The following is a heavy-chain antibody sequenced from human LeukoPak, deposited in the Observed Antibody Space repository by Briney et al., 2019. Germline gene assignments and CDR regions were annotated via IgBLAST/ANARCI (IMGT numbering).Heavy chain of an antibody. CDR2: IYYSGST. CDR1: GGSISSSSYY. Sequence: SETLSLTCTVSGGSISSSSYYWGWIRQPPGKGLEWIGSIYYSGSTYYNPSLKSRVTISVDTSKNQFSLKLSSVTAADTAVYYCASDYDIVATPKFDPWGQGTLVTVSS. V-gene: IGHV4-39*01. CDR3: ASDYDIVATPKFDP. D-gene: IGHD5-12*01. J-gene: IGHJ5*02.